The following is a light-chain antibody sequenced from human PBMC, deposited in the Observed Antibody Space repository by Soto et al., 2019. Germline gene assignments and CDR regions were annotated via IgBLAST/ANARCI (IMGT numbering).Light chain of an antibody. Sequence: QSALTQPRSVSGSPGQSVTISCTGTSSDVGGYNYVSWYQQHPGKAPKFMIYDVSKRPSGVSDRFSGSKSDNTASLTISGLQAEDEADYYCCSYAGSYTWVFGGGTKLTVL. CDR3: CSYAGSYTWV. CDR1: SSDVGGYNY. J-gene: IGLJ3*02. V-gene: IGLV2-11*01. CDR2: DVS.